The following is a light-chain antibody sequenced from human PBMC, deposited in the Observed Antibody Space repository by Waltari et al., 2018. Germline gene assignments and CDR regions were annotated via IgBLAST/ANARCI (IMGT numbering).Light chain of an antibody. CDR3: QSYDSSLSGSV. CDR2: GNS. CDR1: SSTIGAGYD. J-gene: IGLJ2*01. V-gene: IGLV1-40*01. Sequence: QSGLTQPPSVSGAPGQRVPISCPGSSSTIGAGYDVPWYQLLPGTAPKVHIYGNSNRPSGVPDRFSGSKSGTSASLAITGLQAEDEADYYCQSYDSSLSGSVFGGGTKLTVL.